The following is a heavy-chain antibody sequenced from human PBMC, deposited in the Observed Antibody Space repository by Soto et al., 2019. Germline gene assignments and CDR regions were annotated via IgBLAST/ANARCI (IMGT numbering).Heavy chain of an antibody. V-gene: IGHV1-18*01. J-gene: IGHJ4*02. CDR2: ISAHNGNT. CDR3: ARGRYGDY. D-gene: IGHD1-1*01. Sequence: QVHLVQSGAEVKKPGASVKVSCKGSGYAFTTYGITWVRQAPGQGLEWMGWISAHNGNTNYAQKLQGRVTVTRDTPTSTAYVERRSLRADDTAVYYFARGRYGDYWGQGALVTVSS. CDR1: GYAFTTYG.